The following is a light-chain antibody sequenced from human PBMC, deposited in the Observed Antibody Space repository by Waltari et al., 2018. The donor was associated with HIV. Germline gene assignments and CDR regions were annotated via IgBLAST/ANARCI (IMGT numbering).Light chain of an antibody. J-gene: IGLJ3*02. CDR2: DDS. CDR3: QVWDYNSDRWV. V-gene: IGLV3-21*03. Sequence: SVLTQPPSVSVAPGMTARITCGGNNIGTKNMHWYQQRPGQAPVLVVSDDSDRPSDIPERFSGSNSANTATLSISRVEAGDEADYYCQVWDYNSDRWVFGGGTKLTVL. CDR1: NIGTKN.